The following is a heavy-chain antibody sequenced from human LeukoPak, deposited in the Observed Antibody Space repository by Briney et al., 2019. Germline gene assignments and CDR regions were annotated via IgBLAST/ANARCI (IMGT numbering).Heavy chain of an antibody. CDR2: MNPNSGNT. V-gene: IGHV1-8*01. CDR1: GYTLTSYD. Sequence: ASVKVSCKASGYTLTSYDINWVRQATGQGLEWMGWMNPNSGNTGYAQKFQGRVTMTRNTSISTAYMELSSLRSEDTAGFYCTRVERWELRYVDYWGQGTLVTVSS. J-gene: IGHJ4*02. D-gene: IGHD1-26*01. CDR3: TRVERWELRYVDY.